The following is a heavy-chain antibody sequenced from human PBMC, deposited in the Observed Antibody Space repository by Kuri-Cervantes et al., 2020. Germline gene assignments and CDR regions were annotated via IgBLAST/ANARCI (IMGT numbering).Heavy chain of an antibody. J-gene: IGHJ3*02. CDR2: IGTAGDT. D-gene: IGHD2-2*01. Sequence: GESLKISCAASGFTFSNYDMHWVRQAIGKGLEWVSAIGTAGDTNYPGSVKGRFTISRENAKNSLYLQMNSLRAGDTAIYYCARGGGRVLPSAIGYAFDIWGQGTMVTVSS. V-gene: IGHV3-13*01. CDR3: ARGGGRVLPSAIGYAFDI. CDR1: GFTFSNYD.